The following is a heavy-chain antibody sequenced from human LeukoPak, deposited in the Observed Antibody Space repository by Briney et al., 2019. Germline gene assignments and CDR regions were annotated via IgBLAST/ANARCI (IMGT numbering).Heavy chain of an antibody. CDR3: AKGKYYDILTGPHDY. V-gene: IGHV3-9*01. CDR1: GFTFDDYA. D-gene: IGHD3-9*01. CDR2: ISWNSGTI. Sequence: GRSLRLSCAASGFTFDDYAMHWVRQAPGKGLEWVSGISWNSGTIGYADSVKGRFTISRDNAKNSLYLQMSSLRAEDTALYYCAKGKYYDILTGPHDYWGQRTLVTVSS. J-gene: IGHJ4*02.